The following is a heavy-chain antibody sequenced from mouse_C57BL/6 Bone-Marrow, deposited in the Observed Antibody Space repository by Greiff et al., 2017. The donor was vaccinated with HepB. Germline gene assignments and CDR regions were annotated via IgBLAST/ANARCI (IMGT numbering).Heavy chain of an antibody. V-gene: IGHV7-1*01. CDR1: GFTFSDFY. Sequence: EVQVVESGGGLVQSGRSLRLSCATSGFTFSDFYMEWVRQAPGKGLEWIAASRNKANDYTTEYSASVKGRFIVSRDTSQSILYLQMNALRAEDTAIYYCARGIYYGYDGYFDVWGTGTTVTVSS. D-gene: IGHD2-2*01. J-gene: IGHJ1*03. CDR3: ARGIYYGYDGYFDV. CDR2: SRNKANDYTT.